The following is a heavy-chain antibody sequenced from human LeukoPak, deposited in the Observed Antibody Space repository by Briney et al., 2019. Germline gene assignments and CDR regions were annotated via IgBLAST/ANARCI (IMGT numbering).Heavy chain of an antibody. J-gene: IGHJ4*02. D-gene: IGHD1-26*01. CDR2: ISSSGSTI. Sequence: GALRLSCAASGFTFSSYEMNWVRQAPGKGLEWVSYISSSGSTIYYADSVKGRFTISRDNAKKSLYLQMNSLRAEDTAVYYCARVSRGKWELLGAHDYWGQGTLVTVSS. V-gene: IGHV3-48*03. CDR1: GFTFSSYE. CDR3: ARVSRGKWELLGAHDY.